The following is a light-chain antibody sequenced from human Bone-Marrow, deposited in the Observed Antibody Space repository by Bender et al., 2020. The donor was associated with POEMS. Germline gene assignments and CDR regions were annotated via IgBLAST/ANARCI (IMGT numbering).Light chain of an antibody. CDR1: NSDVGRYKH. CDR2: DVT. CDR3: SSYTVSNSRV. V-gene: IGLV2-14*03. J-gene: IGLJ3*02. Sequence: QSALTQPASVSGSPGQSITISCTGTNSDVGRYKHVSWYQQHSGRAPKLMIYDVTYRPSGVPDRFSGSKSGTSASLAITGLQAEDEADYYCSSYTVSNSRVFGGGTKVTVL.